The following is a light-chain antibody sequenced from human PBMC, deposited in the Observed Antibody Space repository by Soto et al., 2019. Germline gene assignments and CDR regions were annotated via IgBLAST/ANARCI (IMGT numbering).Light chain of an antibody. CDR1: QGITNY. J-gene: IGKJ1*01. V-gene: IGKV1-27*01. CDR2: AAS. CDR3: QKYDSAPQT. Sequence: DIQMTQSPPSLSASVGDRVTISCRASQGITNYLAWYQQKPGRVPKLLIYAASTLQSGVPSRFSGSGSGTDFTLTISSLQPEDVATYYCQKYDSAPQTFGQGTKVEIK.